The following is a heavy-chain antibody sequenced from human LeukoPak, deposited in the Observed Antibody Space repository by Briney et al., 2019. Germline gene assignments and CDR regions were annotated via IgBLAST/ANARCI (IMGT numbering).Heavy chain of an antibody. CDR2: IRYDGGEL. V-gene: IGHV3-7*01. CDR1: GFTFSSYW. J-gene: IGHJ4*02. D-gene: IGHD1-26*01. Sequence: GGSLRRSCEASGFTFSSYWMSWLRQAPGKGLEGVANIRYDGGELYYVDSVRGRFTISGDKGKSYLFLRMNSLRAEDAAVYYCARDKPRGSYYGSIFDSWGQGTLVTVSS. CDR3: ARDKPRGSYYGSIFDS.